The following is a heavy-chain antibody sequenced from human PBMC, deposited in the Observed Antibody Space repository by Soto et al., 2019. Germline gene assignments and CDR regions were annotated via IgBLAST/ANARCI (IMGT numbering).Heavy chain of an antibody. J-gene: IGHJ6*02. V-gene: IGHV1-69*12. Sequence: QVQLVQSGDEVKKPGSSVKVSCKASGGTFSSYAISWMRQAPGQKLEWMGGIIPIFGTANYAQKFQGRVTITADESTSTAYMELSSLRSEDTAVYYCARHVPAAGYYYGMDVWGQGTTVTVSS. CDR2: IIPIFGTA. CDR3: ARHVPAAGYYYGMDV. D-gene: IGHD2-2*01. CDR1: GGTFSSYA.